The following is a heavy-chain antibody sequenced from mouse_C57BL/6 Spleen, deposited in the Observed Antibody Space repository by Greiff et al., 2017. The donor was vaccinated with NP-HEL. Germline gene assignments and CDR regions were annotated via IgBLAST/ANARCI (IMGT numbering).Heavy chain of an antibody. Sequence: QVHVKQPGAELVRPGSSVKLSCKASGYTFTSYWMDWVKQRPGQGLEWIGNIYPSDSETHYNQKFKDKATLTVDKSSSTAYMQLSSLTSEDSAVYYCARRIPLGYGSPYAMDYWGQGTSVTVSS. V-gene: IGHV1-61*01. CDR3: ARRIPLGYGSPYAMDY. CDR1: GYTFTSYW. D-gene: IGHD1-1*01. CDR2: IYPSDSET. J-gene: IGHJ4*01.